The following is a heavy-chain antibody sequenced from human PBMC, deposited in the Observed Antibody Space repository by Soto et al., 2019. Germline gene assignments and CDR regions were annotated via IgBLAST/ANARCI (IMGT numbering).Heavy chain of an antibody. Sequence: QVQLVQSGAEVKKPGASVKVSCKASGYTFTSYGISWVRQAPGQGLEWMGWISAYNGNTNYAQKLQGRVTMTTDTSTSTAYMELTSLRSDDTAVYDCARDKEHCSGGSCYSPEYFDYWGQGTLVTVSS. V-gene: IGHV1-18*01. CDR1: GYTFTSYG. CDR3: ARDKEHCSGGSCYSPEYFDY. J-gene: IGHJ4*02. D-gene: IGHD2-15*01. CDR2: ISAYNGNT.